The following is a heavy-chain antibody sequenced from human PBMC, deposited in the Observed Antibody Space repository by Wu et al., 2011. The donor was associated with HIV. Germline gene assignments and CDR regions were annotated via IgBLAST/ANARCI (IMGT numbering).Heavy chain of an antibody. Sequence: QVQLVQSGAEVKKPGASVKVSCKASGYTFTGYYMHWVRQAPGQGLEWMGWINPNSGGSNYAQKFQGRVTVTTDTSTSTVYMEVRSLRSDDTAVYYCARDPPGYPYYFDYWGQGTLVTVSS. V-gene: IGHV1-2*02. CDR1: GYTFTGYY. J-gene: IGHJ4*02. CDR2: INPNSGGS. CDR3: ARDPPGYPYYFDY. D-gene: IGHD5-12*01.